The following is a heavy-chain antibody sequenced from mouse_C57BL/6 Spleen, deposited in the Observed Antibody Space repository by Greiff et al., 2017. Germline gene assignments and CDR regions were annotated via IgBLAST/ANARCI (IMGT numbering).Heavy chain of an antibody. V-gene: IGHV1-76*01. D-gene: IGHD1-1*01. CDR2: IYPGSGNN. CDR3: ARHYGSSLWYFDV. J-gene: IGHJ1*03. CDR1: GYTFTDYY. Sequence: QVQLKESGAELVRPGASVKLSCKASGYTFTDYYINWVKQRPGQGLEWIARIYPGSGNNYYNEKFKGKATLTAEKSSSTAYMQLSSLTSEDSAVYFCARHYGSSLWYFDVWGTGTTVTVSS.